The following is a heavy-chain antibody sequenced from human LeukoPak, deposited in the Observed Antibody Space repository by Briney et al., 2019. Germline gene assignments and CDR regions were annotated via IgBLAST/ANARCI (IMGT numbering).Heavy chain of an antibody. CDR1: GYSISSGYY. Sequence: SETLSLTCAVSGYSISSGYYWGWIRQPPGKGLEWIGNIYHSGSTYYNPSLKSRVTISVDTSKNQFSLKLSSVTAAATAVYYCARESNYDFWSGSRGAFDIWGQGTMVTVSS. V-gene: IGHV4-38-2*02. CDR2: IYHSGST. J-gene: IGHJ3*02. CDR3: ARESNYDFWSGSRGAFDI. D-gene: IGHD3-3*01.